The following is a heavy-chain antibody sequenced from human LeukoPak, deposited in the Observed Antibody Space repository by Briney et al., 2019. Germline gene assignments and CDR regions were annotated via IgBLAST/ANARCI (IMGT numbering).Heavy chain of an antibody. CDR2: ISSAGTII. J-gene: IGHJ4*02. D-gene: IGHD3-22*01. Sequence: GGSLRLSCAASGFTFSNFYMSWIRQAPGKGLEWISYISSAGTIISYADSVKGRFTISRDNAKNSLYLQMNSLRAEDTAIYYCTRDGDTSGYSDWGQGTRVTVSS. CDR3: TRDGDTSGYSD. CDR1: GFTFSNFY. V-gene: IGHV3-11*04.